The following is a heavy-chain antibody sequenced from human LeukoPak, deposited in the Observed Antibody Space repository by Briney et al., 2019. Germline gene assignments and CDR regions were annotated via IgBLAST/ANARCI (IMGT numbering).Heavy chain of an antibody. CDR3: ARVDCSSSSCYELDY. V-gene: IGHV3-11*04. Sequence: GGSLRLSCAGSGFTFSDYYMSWIRQAPGKGLEWVSYISSSDSTISYADSVKGRFTISRDNAKNSLYLQMNSLRAEDTAVYYCARVDCSSSSCYELDYWGQGTLVTVSS. CDR1: GFTFSDYY. J-gene: IGHJ4*02. CDR2: ISSSDSTI. D-gene: IGHD2-2*01.